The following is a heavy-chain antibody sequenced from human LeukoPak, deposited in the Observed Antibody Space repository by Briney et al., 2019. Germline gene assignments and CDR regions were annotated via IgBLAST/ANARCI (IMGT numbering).Heavy chain of an antibody. D-gene: IGHD3-16*01. CDR1: GLNFNDND. V-gene: IGHV3-33*06. J-gene: IGHJ2*01. CDR3: AKERWGQDWDFDL. CDR2: IWDDGSTK. Sequence: PGGSLRLSCAASGLNFNDNDMDWVRQAPGKGLEWVAVIWDDGSTKYYAESVKGRFTISRGISKNMLYLQMNSLRVEDTSVYYCAKERWGQDWDFDLWGRGTLVTVSS.